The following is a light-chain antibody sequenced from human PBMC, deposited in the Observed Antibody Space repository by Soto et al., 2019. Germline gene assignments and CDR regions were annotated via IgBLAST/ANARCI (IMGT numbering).Light chain of an antibody. J-gene: IGKJ3*01. V-gene: IGKV1-27*01. CDR3: QKQNGAPFT. CDR1: QGISTY. CDR2: AAS. Sequence: DIQMTQSPSSLSASIGDRVTITCRASQGISTYLAWYQQKPGKVPKLLIYAASTLQSGVPSRFSGSGSGTDFTLTINNLQPEDVATYYCQKQNGAPFTFGPGTKVDIK.